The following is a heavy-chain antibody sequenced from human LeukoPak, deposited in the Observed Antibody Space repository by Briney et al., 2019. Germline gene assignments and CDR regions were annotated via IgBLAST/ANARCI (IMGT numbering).Heavy chain of an antibody. CDR2: IYSGGST. Sequence: GGSLRLSCAASGFTVSGNYMTWVRQAPGKGLEWVTVIYSGGSTYYADSVKGRFTISRDDSKNTLYLQMNSLRAEDTAVYYCARALYGDYGIFDYWGQGTLVSVSS. V-gene: IGHV3-53*01. J-gene: IGHJ4*02. CDR1: GFTVSGNY. D-gene: IGHD4-17*01. CDR3: ARALYGDYGIFDY.